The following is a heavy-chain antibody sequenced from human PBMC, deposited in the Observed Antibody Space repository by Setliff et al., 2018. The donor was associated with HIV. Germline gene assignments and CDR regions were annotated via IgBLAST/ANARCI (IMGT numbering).Heavy chain of an antibody. D-gene: IGHD2-2*01. CDR3: VRHNTSPGIRKYFDP. Sequence: PSETLSLTCIVSGGSIVNNNYYWGWTRPPPGQGLEWSGRGYCSGSTYYNPSVKSPVSISVDRYKNQFSLKVNSVTAADTAVYYCVRHNTSPGIRKYFDPWGQGTLVTVSS. CDR2: GYCSGST. V-gene: IGHV4-39*01. CDR1: GGSIVNNNYY. J-gene: IGHJ5*02.